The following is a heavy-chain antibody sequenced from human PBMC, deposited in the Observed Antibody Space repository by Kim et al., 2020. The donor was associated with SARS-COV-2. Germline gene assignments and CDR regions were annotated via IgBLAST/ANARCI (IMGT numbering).Heavy chain of an antibody. V-gene: IGHV4-34*01. Sequence: NANPPIQSRVTISVDTSTTQFSLKLSSVTAADTAVYYCARVWPAAGPFDYWGQGTLVTVSS. CDR3: ARVWPAAGPFDY. D-gene: IGHD6-13*01. J-gene: IGHJ4*02.